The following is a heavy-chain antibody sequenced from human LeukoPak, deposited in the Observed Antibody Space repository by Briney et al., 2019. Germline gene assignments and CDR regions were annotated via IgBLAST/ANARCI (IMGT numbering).Heavy chain of an antibody. D-gene: IGHD6-6*01. CDR2: INHRGST. Sequence: SETLSLTCAVYGGSFSGYHWSWIRQPPGKGLEWIGEINHRGSTNCNPSLKGRVTMSVDTSKNQFSLKLSSVTAADTAVYYCARGRGAARFVTIEFDYWGQGALVTVSS. CDR1: GGSFSGYH. CDR3: ARGRGAARFVTIEFDY. J-gene: IGHJ4*02. V-gene: IGHV4-34*01.